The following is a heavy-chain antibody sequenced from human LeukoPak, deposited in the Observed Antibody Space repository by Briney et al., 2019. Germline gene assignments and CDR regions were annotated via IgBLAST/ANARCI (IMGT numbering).Heavy chain of an antibody. J-gene: IGHJ4*02. D-gene: IGHD2-2*01. Sequence: QSGGSLRLSCAASGFTDNTYYMSWVRQAPGKGLEWVSVIYGGGTTYYADSVKGRFTISRDDSKNTLYLQMSTLRAEDTAVYYCARDSGPVDQMLSFDVWGQGTLVTVSS. CDR2: IYGGGTT. V-gene: IGHV3-53*01. CDR3: ARDSGPVDQMLSFDV. CDR1: GFTDNTYY.